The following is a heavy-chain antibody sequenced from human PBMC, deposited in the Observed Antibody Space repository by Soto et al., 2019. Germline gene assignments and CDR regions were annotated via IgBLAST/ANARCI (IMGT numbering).Heavy chain of an antibody. CDR3: AKGIAAAGTGVKYYYYYGMDV. Sequence: GGSLSLSCAASGFTFSSYAMSWVRQAPGKGLEWVSAISGSGGSTYYADSVKGRFTISRGNSKNTLYLQMNSLRAEDTAVYYCAKGIAAAGTGVKYYYYYGMDVWGQGTTVTVSS. V-gene: IGHV3-23*01. D-gene: IGHD6-13*01. CDR2: ISGSGGST. CDR1: GFTFSSYA. J-gene: IGHJ6*02.